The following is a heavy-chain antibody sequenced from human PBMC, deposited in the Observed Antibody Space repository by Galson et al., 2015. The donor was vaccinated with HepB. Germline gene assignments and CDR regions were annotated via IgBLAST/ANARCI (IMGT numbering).Heavy chain of an antibody. CDR2: FRYDGSNK. D-gene: IGHD1-1*01. V-gene: IGHV3-33*01. J-gene: IGHJ4*02. Sequence: PLRLACAAPGFTFSRSGRQWARQAPGKGLEWVADFRYDGSNKYYADSVRGRFSISRDNSKKTLYLQMDRLRDEDTAVYYCTGDRFETNLMDVVPGTIVKWGQGTLVTVSS. CDR3: TGDRFETNLMDVVPGTIVK. CDR1: GFTFSRSG.